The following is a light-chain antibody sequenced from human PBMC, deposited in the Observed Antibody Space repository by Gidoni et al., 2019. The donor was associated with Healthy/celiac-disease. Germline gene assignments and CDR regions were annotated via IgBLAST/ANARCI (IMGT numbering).Light chain of an antibody. V-gene: IGKV3-15*01. CDR2: GAS. Sequence: EIVLTLSPATLSVSPGERATLSCRASESVSSNLAWYQQNPGKPPRHLIYGASTRYTSIPARFSGSGFVTAFTLTISSRQSEDFAVDYCQQYNNCPPLTFGGGTKVEIK. CDR1: ESVSSN. CDR3: QQYNNCPPLT. J-gene: IGKJ4*01.